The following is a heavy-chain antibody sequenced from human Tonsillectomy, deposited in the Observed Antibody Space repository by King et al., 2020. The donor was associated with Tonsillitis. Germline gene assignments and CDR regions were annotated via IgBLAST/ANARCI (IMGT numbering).Heavy chain of an antibody. CDR2: IYHSGST. D-gene: IGHD3-22*01. CDR1: GGSISSSNW. V-gene: IGHV4-4*02. Sequence: QLQESGPGLVKPSGTLSLTCAVSGGSISSSNWWSWVRQPPGKGLEWIGEIYHSGSTNYNPSLKSRVTISVDKSKNQFSLKLSSVTAADTAVYYCARDWRYYDSSGYYHYFDYWGQGTLVTVSS. CDR3: ARDWRYYDSSGYYHYFDY. J-gene: IGHJ4*02.